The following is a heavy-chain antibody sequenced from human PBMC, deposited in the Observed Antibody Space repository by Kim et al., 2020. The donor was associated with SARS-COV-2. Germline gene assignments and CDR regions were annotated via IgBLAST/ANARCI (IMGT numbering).Heavy chain of an antibody. Sequence: GGSLRLSCAASGFTFDGYAIHWVRQVPEKGLEWVALISRDGGEIKYADSVKGRFTISRDNSKKSVYLQMNSLRSEDTALYYCVRGQQWLIKNWGQGTQVTLPS. CDR3: VRGQQWLIKN. J-gene: IGHJ4*02. CDR1: GFTFDGYA. CDR2: ISRDGGEI. D-gene: IGHD6-19*01. V-gene: IGHV3-43*02.